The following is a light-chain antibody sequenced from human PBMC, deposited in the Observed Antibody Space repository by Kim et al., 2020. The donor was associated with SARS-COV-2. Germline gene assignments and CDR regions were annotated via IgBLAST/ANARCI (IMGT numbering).Light chain of an antibody. J-gene: IGLJ2*01. V-gene: IGLV1-40*01. CDR1: SSNIGAGYD. CDR3: QSYDSSLSGSSVV. CDR2: GNS. Sequence: QSVLTHPPSVSGAPGQRVTISCTGSSSNIGAGYDVHWYQQLPGTAPKLLIYGNSNRPSGVPDRFSGSKSGTSASLAITGLQAEDEADYYCQSYDSSLSGSSVVFGGGTQLTVL.